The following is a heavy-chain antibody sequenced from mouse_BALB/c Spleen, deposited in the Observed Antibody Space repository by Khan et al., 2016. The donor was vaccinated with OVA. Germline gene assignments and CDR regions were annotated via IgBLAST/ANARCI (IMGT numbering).Heavy chain of an antibody. CDR3: ARAYYRYDGYYAMDY. V-gene: IGHV2-6-4*01. Sequence: QVQLKESGPGLVAPSQSLSITCTVSGFSLSRYNIHWVRQPPEKGLEWLGMIWGGGGTDYNSTLKIRLSISKDNSKSQVFLKMNSLQTDDTAMYYCARAYYRYDGYYAMDYWGQGTSVTVSS. D-gene: IGHD2-14*01. CDR2: IWGGGGT. J-gene: IGHJ4*01. CDR1: GFSLSRYN.